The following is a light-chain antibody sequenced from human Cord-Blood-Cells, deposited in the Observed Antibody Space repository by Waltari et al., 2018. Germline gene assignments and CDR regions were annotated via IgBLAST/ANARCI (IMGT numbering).Light chain of an antibody. CDR1: SSDVGGYNY. J-gene: IGLJ2*01. CDR2: ELS. Sequence: QSALTQPPSASGSPGQSVTISCTGTSSDVGGYNYVSWYQPHPGQAPKLMIYELSKRASGVPDRYSGSKFGNTASLTVSGLQAEDEADYYCSSYAGSNNLVFGGGTKLTVL. V-gene: IGLV2-8*01. CDR3: SSYAGSNNLV.